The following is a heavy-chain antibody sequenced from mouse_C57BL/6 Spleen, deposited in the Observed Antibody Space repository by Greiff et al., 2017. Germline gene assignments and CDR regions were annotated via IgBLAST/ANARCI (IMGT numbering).Heavy chain of an antibody. Sequence: VQLQQSGPELVKPGASVKISCKASGYSFTGYYMNWVKQSPEKSLEWIGEINPSTGGTTYNQKFKAKATLTVDKSSSTAYMQLKSLTSEDSAVYYFARWGPYYFDYWGQGTTLTVSS. CDR1: GYSFTGYY. CDR3: ARWGPYYFDY. V-gene: IGHV1-42*01. CDR2: INPSTGGT. J-gene: IGHJ2*01.